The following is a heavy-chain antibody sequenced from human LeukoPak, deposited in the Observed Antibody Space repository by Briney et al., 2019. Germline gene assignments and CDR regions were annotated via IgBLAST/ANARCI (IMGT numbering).Heavy chain of an antibody. V-gene: IGHV4-31*03. D-gene: IGHD3-22*01. CDR3: ARGSRYYYDPSGWFDP. J-gene: IGHJ5*02. CDR1: GGSISSGGYY. Sequence: PSETLSLTCTVSGGSISSGGYYWSWIRQHPGKGLEWIGYIYYSGSTYYNPSLKSRVTISVDTSKNQFSLKLSSVTAADTAVYYCARGSRYYYDPSGWFDPWGQGTLVTVSS. CDR2: IYYSGST.